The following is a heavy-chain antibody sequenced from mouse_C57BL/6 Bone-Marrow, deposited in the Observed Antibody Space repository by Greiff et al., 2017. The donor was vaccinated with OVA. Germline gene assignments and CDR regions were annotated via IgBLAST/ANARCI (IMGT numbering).Heavy chain of an antibody. CDR2: ISDGGSYT. CDR1: GFTFSSYA. Sequence: EVQRVESGGGLVKPGGSLKLSCAASGFTFSSYAMSWVRQTPEKRLEWVATISDGGSYTYYPDNVKGRFTISRDNAKNNLYLQMSHLKSEDTAMYYCARDRHYYGSSPFAYWGQGTLVTVSA. CDR3: ARDRHYYGSSPFAY. J-gene: IGHJ3*01. V-gene: IGHV5-4*01. D-gene: IGHD1-1*01.